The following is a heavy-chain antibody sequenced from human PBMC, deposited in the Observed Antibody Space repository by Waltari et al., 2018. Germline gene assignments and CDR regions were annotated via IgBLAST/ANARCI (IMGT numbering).Heavy chain of an antibody. CDR3: ARDEGYSSSWYSFYDDGMDV. CDR2: IYTSGRT. J-gene: IGHJ6*02. V-gene: IGHV4-61*02. CDR1: GGSISSGSYY. D-gene: IGHD6-13*01. Sequence: QVQLQESGPGLVKPSQTLSLTCTVSGGSISSGSYYWSWIRQPAGKGLEWIGRIYTSGRTNDKPTLKSRVTKSVDTSKSQFSLKRSSVTAADTAVYYCARDEGYSSSWYSFYDDGMDVWGQGTTVTVSS.